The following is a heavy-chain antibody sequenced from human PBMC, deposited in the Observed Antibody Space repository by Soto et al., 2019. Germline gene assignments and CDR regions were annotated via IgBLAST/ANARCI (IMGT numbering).Heavy chain of an antibody. CDR3: ARDGDIVVVPAAYFDY. D-gene: IGHD2-2*01. J-gene: IGHJ4*02. Sequence: QVQLQQWGAGLLKPSETLSLTCAVYGGSFSGYYWSWIRQPPGKGLEWIGEINHSGSTNYNPSLKSRVTISVDTSKNQFSLKLSSVTAADTAVYYCARDGDIVVVPAAYFDYWGQGTLVTVSS. CDR2: INHSGST. CDR1: GGSFSGYY. V-gene: IGHV4-34*01.